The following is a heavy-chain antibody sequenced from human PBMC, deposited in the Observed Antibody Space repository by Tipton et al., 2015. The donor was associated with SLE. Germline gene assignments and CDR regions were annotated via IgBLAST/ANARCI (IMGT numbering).Heavy chain of an antibody. Sequence: TLSLTCTVSGGSISSSSYYWGWIRQPPGKGLEWIGSIYYSGSTYYNPSLKSRVTISVDTSKNQFSLKLSSVTAADTAVYYCARAGGSGKSSDAFGIWGQGTIVTVSS. CDR2: IYYSGST. V-gene: IGHV4-39*07. J-gene: IGHJ3*02. CDR1: GGSISSSSYY. CDR3: ARAGGSGKSSDAFGI.